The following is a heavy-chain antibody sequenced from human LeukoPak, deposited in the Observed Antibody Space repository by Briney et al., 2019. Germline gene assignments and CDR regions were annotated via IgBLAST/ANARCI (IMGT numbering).Heavy chain of an antibody. CDR3: ARVVVRGTIWFDY. V-gene: IGHV1-2*02. CDR2: INPNSGGT. CDR1: GYTFTGYY. D-gene: IGHD2-21*01. Sequence: ASVKVSCKASGYTFTGYYMHWVRQAPGQGLEWMGWINPNSGGTNYAQKFQGRVTMTRDTSISTAYMELSRLRSDDTAIYYCARVVVRGTIWFDYWGQGTLVTVSS. J-gene: IGHJ4*02.